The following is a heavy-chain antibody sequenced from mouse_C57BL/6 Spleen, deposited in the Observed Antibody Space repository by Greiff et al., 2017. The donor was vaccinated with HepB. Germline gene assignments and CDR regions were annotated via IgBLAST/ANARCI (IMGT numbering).Heavy chain of an antibody. Sequence: QVQLQQSGAELVKPGASVKISCKASGYAFSSYWMNWVKQRPGKGLEWIGQIYPGDGDTNYNGKFKGKATLTADKSSSTAYMQLSSLTSEDSAVYFCARGYGSSPYFDYWGQGTTLTVSS. J-gene: IGHJ2*01. D-gene: IGHD1-1*01. V-gene: IGHV1-80*01. CDR1: GYAFSSYW. CDR3: ARGYGSSPYFDY. CDR2: IYPGDGDT.